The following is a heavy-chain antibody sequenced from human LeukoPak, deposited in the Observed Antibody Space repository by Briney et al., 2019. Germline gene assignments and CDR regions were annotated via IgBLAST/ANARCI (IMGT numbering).Heavy chain of an antibody. V-gene: IGHV6-1*01. CDR1: GDSVSSNSAA. CDR2: TYYRSKWYN. Sequence: SQTLSLTCAISGDSVSSNSAAWTWTRQSPSRGLEWLGRTYYRSKWYNDYAVSVKSRITINPDTSKNQLSLQMNSVTPEDTAVYYCAREGAGYNLWGQGTLVTVSS. J-gene: IGHJ5*02. D-gene: IGHD5-18*01. CDR3: AREGAGYNL.